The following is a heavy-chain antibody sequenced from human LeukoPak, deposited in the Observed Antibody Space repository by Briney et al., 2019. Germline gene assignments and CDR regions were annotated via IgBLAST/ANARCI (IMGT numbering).Heavy chain of an antibody. Sequence: SVKVSCKASGYTFTSYGISWVRQAPGQGLEWMGGIIPIFGTANYAQKFQGRVTITADKSTSTAYMELSSLRSEDTALYHCAREYHDSSGFYYFDYWGQGTLVTVSS. D-gene: IGHD3-22*01. CDR3: AREYHDSSGFYYFDY. J-gene: IGHJ4*02. CDR1: GYTFTSYG. CDR2: IIPIFGTA. V-gene: IGHV1-69*06.